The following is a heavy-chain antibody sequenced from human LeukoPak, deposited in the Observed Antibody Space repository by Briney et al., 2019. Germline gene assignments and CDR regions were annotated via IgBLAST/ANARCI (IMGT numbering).Heavy chain of an antibody. V-gene: IGHV3-7*01. CDR1: GFTFSSYW. D-gene: IGHD3-9*01. CDR2: IKQDGSEK. Sequence: GGSLRLSCVGSGFTFSSYWMSWVRQAPGKGLEWVAKIKQDGSEKYYVDSVRGRFSISRDNAENSLYLQMNSLRTEDTAVYYCARAQYDILTSYYYGMDVWGQGTTVTVSS. CDR3: ARAQYDILTSYYYGMDV. J-gene: IGHJ6*02.